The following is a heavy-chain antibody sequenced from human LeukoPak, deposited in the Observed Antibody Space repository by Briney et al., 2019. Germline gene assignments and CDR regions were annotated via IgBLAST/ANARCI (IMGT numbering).Heavy chain of an antibody. CDR1: GFTVSSNY. V-gene: IGHV3-53*01. D-gene: IGHD2-15*01. CDR3: ARSDCGGGRCYYFDY. J-gene: IGHJ4*02. CDR2: IYSGGST. Sequence: PGGSLRLSCTASGFTVSSNYMSWVRQAPGQGLEWVLVIYSGGSTYYADSVKGRFTISRDNSENTLYLQMNSLRAEDTAVYYCARSDCGGGRCYYFDYWGQGTLVTVSS.